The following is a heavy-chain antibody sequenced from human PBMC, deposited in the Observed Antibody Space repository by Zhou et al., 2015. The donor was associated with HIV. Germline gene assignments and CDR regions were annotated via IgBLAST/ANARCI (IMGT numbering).Heavy chain of an antibody. CDR3: ARSAYSGYENFDY. CDR2: IIPIFGTA. J-gene: IGHJ4*02. D-gene: IGHD5-12*01. Sequence: QVQLVQSGAEVKKPGSSVKVSCKASGGTFSSYAISWVRQAPGQGLEWMGGIIPIFGTANYAQKFQGRVTITADESTSTAYMELSSLRSEDTAVYYCARSAYSGYENFDYVGPGNPGSTVSS. CDR1: GGTFSSYA. V-gene: IGHV1-69*01.